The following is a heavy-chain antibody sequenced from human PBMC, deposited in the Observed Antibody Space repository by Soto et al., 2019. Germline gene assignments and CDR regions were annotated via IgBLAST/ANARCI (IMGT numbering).Heavy chain of an antibody. CDR1: GFTFSSYA. V-gene: IGHV3-30-3*01. CDR2: ISYDGSNK. Sequence: PGGSLRLSCAASGFTFSSYARHWVRQAPGKGLEWVAVISYDGSNKYYADSVKGRFTISRDNSKNTLYLQMNSLRAEDTALYYCAGDSFPGYYYYGMDVWGQGTTVTV. CDR3: AGDSFPGYYYYGMDV. J-gene: IGHJ6*02.